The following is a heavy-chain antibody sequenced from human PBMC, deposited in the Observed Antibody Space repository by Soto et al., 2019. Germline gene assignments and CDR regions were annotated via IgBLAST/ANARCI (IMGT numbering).Heavy chain of an antibody. J-gene: IGHJ4*02. V-gene: IGHV3-30*03. Sequence: GGSLRLSCATPGFSFNDYAMYWVRQAPGQGLEWVAIISSDGHHQFYLDNLRGRFTVSRDNSKNTLYLQMNSLRPEDTAVYYCSRGTYHPQSSGLHADYWGPGTVVTVSS. CDR1: GFSFNDYA. D-gene: IGHD3-22*01. CDR2: ISSDGHHQ. CDR3: SRGTYHPQSSGLHADY.